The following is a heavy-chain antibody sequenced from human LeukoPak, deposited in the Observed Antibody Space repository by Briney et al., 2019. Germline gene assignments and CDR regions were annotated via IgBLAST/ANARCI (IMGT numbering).Heavy chain of an antibody. V-gene: IGHV3-11*01. Sequence: GGSLRLSCAASGFTLSDYYMSWIRQAPGKGLEWVSYISSSGSTIYYADSVKGRFTISRDNAKNSLYLQMNSLRAEDTAVYYCARSVTYPYYYGMDVWGQGTTVTVSS. J-gene: IGHJ6*02. CDR3: ARSVTYPYYYGMDV. CDR2: ISSSGSTI. CDR1: GFTLSDYY. D-gene: IGHD3-16*01.